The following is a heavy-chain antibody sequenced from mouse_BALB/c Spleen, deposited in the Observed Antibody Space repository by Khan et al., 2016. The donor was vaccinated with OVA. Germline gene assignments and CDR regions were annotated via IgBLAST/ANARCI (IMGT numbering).Heavy chain of an antibody. J-gene: IGHJ2*01. D-gene: IGHD3-2*02. V-gene: IGHV1-76*01. Sequence: VELVESGAELVRPGASVKLSCKTSGYIFTNYWIHWVKQRPGQGLEWIARIYPGTDNTYYTEKLKDRATLTADKSSSTAYLLLSSLKSEDSAMYFCAREEALYYFDYWGQGTTLTVSS. CDR2: IYPGTDNT. CDR3: AREEALYYFDY. CDR1: GYIFTNYW.